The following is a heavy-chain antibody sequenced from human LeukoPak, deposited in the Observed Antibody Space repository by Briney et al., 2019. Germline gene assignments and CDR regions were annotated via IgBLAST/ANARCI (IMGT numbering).Heavy chain of an antibody. D-gene: IGHD2-2*01. CDR3: ARAIRNQLLSDH. CDR2: FDPEDGET. Sequence: ASVKVSCRASGYTFTSYGISWVRQAPGQGLEWMGGFDPEDGETIYAQKFQGRVTMTEDTSTDTAYMELSSLISEDTAVYYCARAIRNQLLSDHWGPGTLVTVSS. V-gene: IGHV1-24*01. J-gene: IGHJ4*02. CDR1: GYTFTSYG.